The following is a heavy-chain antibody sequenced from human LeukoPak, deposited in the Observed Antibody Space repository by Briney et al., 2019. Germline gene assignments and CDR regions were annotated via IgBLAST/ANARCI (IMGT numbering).Heavy chain of an antibody. CDR1: GGSISSGDYY. Sequence: SQTLSLTCTVSGGSISSGDYYWSWIRQPPGKGLEWIGFIYYSGSTYSNPSLKSRATISVDTSKNQFSLKLNSVTAADTTAYYCGRADVDTAFLDHWGQGTLVTVSS. CDR2: IYYSGST. CDR3: GRADVDTAFLDH. J-gene: IGHJ4*02. V-gene: IGHV4-30-4*01. D-gene: IGHD5-18*01.